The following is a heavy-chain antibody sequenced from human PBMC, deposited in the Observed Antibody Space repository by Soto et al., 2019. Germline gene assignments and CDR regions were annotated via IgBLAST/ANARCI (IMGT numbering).Heavy chain of an antibody. J-gene: IGHJ4*02. D-gene: IGHD5-18*01. CDR3: AKGVINFYRGYSPSPTDPTI. V-gene: IGHV3-23*01. CDR2: ISGSGGST. Sequence: QPGGALRRSCAASGFTFSSYAMSWVRQAPGKGLEWVSAISGSGGSTYYADSVKGRFTISRDNSKNTLYLQMNSLRAEDTAVYYCAKGVINFYRGYSPSPTDPTIWGQGTLVTFSS. CDR1: GFTFSSYA.